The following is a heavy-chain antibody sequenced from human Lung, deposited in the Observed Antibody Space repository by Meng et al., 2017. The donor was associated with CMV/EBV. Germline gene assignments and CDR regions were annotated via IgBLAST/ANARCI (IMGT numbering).Heavy chain of an antibody. CDR1: GGSFSGYY. J-gene: IGHJ4*02. D-gene: IGHD3-16*02. V-gene: IGHV4-34*01. CDR3: ARGEIVRKGVDY. Sequence: SXTXSLXCAVYGGSFSGYYWSWIRQPPGKGLEWIGEINHSGSTNYNPSLKSRVTISVDTSKNQFSLKLSSVTAADTAVYYCARGEIVRKGVDYWGQGTRVT. CDR2: INHSGST.